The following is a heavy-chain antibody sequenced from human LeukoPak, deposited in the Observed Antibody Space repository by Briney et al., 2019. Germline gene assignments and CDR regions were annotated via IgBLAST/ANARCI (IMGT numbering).Heavy chain of an antibody. CDR2: INPNSGGT. Sequence: ASVKVSCKASGYTFTGYYIHWVRQAPGQGLEWMGWINPNSGGTNYAQKFQGRVTMTRDTSISTAYMELSRLRSDDTAVYYCARDSIAARGNFYYYYYMDVWGKGTTVTVSS. V-gene: IGHV1-2*02. CDR1: GYTFTGYY. D-gene: IGHD6-6*01. J-gene: IGHJ6*03. CDR3: ARDSIAARGNFYYYYYMDV.